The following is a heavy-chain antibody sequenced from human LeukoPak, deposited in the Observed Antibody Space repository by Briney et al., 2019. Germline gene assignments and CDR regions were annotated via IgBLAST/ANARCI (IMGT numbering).Heavy chain of an antibody. D-gene: IGHD6-19*01. Sequence: GGSLRLSCAASGFTFSSFGMHWVRQAPGKGLEWVAVISYDGGNKYYADSVKGRFTISRDNSKNTLYLQMDSLGVEDTAVYYCAKGWLVVDYWGQGTLVTVSS. CDR3: AKGWLVVDY. V-gene: IGHV3-30*18. CDR1: GFTFSSFG. J-gene: IGHJ4*02. CDR2: ISYDGGNK.